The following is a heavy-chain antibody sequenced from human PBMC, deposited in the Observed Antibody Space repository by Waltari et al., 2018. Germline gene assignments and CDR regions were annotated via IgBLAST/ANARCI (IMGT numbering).Heavy chain of an antibody. CDR3: ASQGFGVVIISAFDI. D-gene: IGHD3-3*01. Sequence: QVQLVQSGAEVKKPGSSVKVSCKASGGTFSSYAISWVRQAPGQGLEWMGGIIPTFGTASDAQKFKGRVTITADKTTSTAYMKLSSLRSEDTAVYYCASQGFGVVIISAFDIWGQGTMVTVSS. J-gene: IGHJ3*02. CDR2: IIPTFGTA. V-gene: IGHV1-69*14. CDR1: GGTFSSYA.